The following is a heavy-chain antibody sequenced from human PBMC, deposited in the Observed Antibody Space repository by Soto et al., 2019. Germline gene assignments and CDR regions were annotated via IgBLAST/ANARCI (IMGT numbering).Heavy chain of an antibody. V-gene: IGHV3-43*01. D-gene: IGHD2-15*01. CDR1: EFTFDEYT. Sequence: PGRSLILSCAASEFTFDEYTMHWVRHAPGKGLEWVSLISWDVGSTYYADSVKGRFTISRDNSKNSLYLQMNSLRTEDTALYYCAGGYCSGGSCSSLYYYYGMDVWGQGTTVTVSS. J-gene: IGHJ6*02. CDR2: ISWDVGST. CDR3: AGGYCSGGSCSSLYYYYGMDV.